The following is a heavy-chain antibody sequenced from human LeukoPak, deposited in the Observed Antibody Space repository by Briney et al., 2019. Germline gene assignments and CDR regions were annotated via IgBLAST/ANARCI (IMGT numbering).Heavy chain of an antibody. V-gene: IGHV4-34*01. CDR1: GGSFSGCY. Sequence: SETLSLTCAVYGGSFSGCYWSWIRQPPGKGLEWIGEINHSGSTNYNPSLKSRVTISVDTSKNQFSLKLSSVTAADTAVYYCARGPLYGMDAWGQGTTVTVSS. J-gene: IGHJ6*02. CDR3: ARGPLYGMDA. CDR2: INHSGST.